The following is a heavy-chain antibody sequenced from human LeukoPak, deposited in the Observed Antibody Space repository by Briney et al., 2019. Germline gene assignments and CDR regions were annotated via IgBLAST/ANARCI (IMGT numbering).Heavy chain of an antibody. D-gene: IGHD6-19*01. Sequence: PGGSLRLSCAASGFTFDDYAMHWVRHAPGKGLGWVSGISWNSGSIGYAGSVKGRFTISRDNAKNSLYLQMNSLRAEDTALYYCAKDLGSGRNYYYYGMDVWGQGTTVTVSS. J-gene: IGHJ6*02. CDR1: GFTFDDYA. CDR2: ISWNSGSI. CDR3: AKDLGSGRNYYYYGMDV. V-gene: IGHV3-9*01.